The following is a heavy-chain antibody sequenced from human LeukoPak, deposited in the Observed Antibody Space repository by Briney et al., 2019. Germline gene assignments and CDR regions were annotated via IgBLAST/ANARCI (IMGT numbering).Heavy chain of an antibody. J-gene: IGHJ4*02. Sequence: PSETLSLTCAVSGGSIRSSNWWSWVRQPPGKGLEWIGEIYHSGSTNYNPSLKSRVTISVDKSKNQFSLKLSSVTAADTAVYYCARTDRSFGVPFDYWGQGTLVTVSS. CDR2: IYHSGST. CDR3: ARTDRSFGVPFDY. CDR1: GGSIRSSNW. V-gene: IGHV4-4*02. D-gene: IGHD3-3*01.